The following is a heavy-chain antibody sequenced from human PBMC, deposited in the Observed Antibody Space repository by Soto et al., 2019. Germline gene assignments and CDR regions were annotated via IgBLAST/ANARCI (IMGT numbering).Heavy chain of an antibody. V-gene: IGHV3-23*01. CDR1: GFTFSSYA. CDR2: ISGSGGST. D-gene: IGHD2-8*01. CDR3: AKDFLYVKGVSDYFDY. Sequence: HPGGSLRLSCAASGFTFSSYAMSWVRQAPGKGLEWVSAISGSGGSTYYADSVKGRFTISRDNSKNTLYLQMNSLRAEDTAVYYCAKDFLYVKGVSDYFDYWGQGTLVTVSS. J-gene: IGHJ4*02.